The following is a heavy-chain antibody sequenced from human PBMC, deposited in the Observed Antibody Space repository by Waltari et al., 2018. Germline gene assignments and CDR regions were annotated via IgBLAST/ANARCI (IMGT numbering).Heavy chain of an antibody. CDR3: ARDRIWKYVFDY. CDR2: ISYDGSNE. D-gene: IGHD1-7*01. Sequence: QVQLVESGGGVVQPGRSLRLSCAASGLRFRSHAMHWGRQAPGKGLEWVALISYDGSNEDYADSVQGRFTISRDNSKNTLYLQIDSLRTEDTAVYYCARDRIWKYVFDYWGQGTLVTVSS. J-gene: IGHJ4*02. CDR1: GLRFRSHA. V-gene: IGHV3-30*04.